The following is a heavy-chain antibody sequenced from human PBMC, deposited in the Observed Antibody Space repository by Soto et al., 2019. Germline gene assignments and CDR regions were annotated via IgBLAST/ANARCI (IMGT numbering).Heavy chain of an antibody. CDR1: GFTFGSYA. D-gene: IGHD3-22*01. Sequence: PGGSLRLSCAASGFTFGSYAMSWVRLAPGKGLEWVSVAGPSGSSTFYADSVRGRFTISRDNVENTLYLQMNSLRVADTALYFCAGTYYYDSTGYYRTFDYWGQGTLVTVSS. CDR3: AGTYYYDSTGYYRTFDY. V-gene: IGHV3-23*01. J-gene: IGHJ4*02. CDR2: AGPSGSST.